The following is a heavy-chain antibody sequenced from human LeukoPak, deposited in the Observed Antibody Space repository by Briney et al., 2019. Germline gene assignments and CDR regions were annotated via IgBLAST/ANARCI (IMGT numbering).Heavy chain of an antibody. V-gene: IGHV4-30-2*01. CDR2: IYHSGST. J-gene: IGHJ3*02. Sequence: SETLSLTCAVSGGSISSGGYSWSWIRQAPGKGLEWIGYIYHSGSTYYNPSLKSRDTISVDRSKNQFSLKLSSVTAADTAVYYCARDTPLEAFDIWGQGTMVTVSS. D-gene: IGHD1-1*01. CDR3: ARDTPLEAFDI. CDR1: GGSISSGGYS.